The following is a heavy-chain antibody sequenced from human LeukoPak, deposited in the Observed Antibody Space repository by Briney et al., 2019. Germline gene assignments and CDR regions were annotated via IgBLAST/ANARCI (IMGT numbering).Heavy chain of an antibody. D-gene: IGHD2-8*02. CDR3: ARLVSTGTHGYFDY. Sequence: SETLSLTCTVSDGSINWGWIRQPPGKGLEWVGSMSYSGSTFYNPSLKSRVTMSVDTSGNQFSLKLSSVTAADTAVYFCARLVSTGTHGYFDYWGQGTLVAVSS. CDR2: MSYSGST. CDR1: DGSIN. J-gene: IGHJ4*02. V-gene: IGHV4-39*07.